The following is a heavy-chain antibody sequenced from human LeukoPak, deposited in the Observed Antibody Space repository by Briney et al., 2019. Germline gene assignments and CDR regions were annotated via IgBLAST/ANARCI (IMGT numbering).Heavy chain of an antibody. CDR3: ATSVGGSLDY. V-gene: IGHV3-74*01. D-gene: IGHD3-10*01. CDR2: INGDGSST. J-gene: IGHJ4*02. Sequence: GGSLRLSCAASGFTFSSNWMHWVRQAPGKGLVWVSQINGDGSSTSYADSVKGRFTISRDNAKNTLYLQMNSLRAEDTAVYYCATSVGGSLDYWGQGTLVTVSS. CDR1: GFTFSSNW.